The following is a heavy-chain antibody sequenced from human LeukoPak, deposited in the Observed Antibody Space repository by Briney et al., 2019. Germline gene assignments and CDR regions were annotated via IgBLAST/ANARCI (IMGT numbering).Heavy chain of an antibody. V-gene: IGHV3-43*01. Sequence: PGGSLRLSCAASGFTFDDYTMHWVRQAPGKGLEWVSLISWDGGITYYADSVKGRFTISRDDSKNSLYLQMNSLRTEDTALYYCAKAALRIAVAGTFDYWGQGTLVTVSS. CDR1: GFTFDDYT. CDR3: AKAALRIAVAGTFDY. D-gene: IGHD6-19*01. CDR2: ISWDGGIT. J-gene: IGHJ4*02.